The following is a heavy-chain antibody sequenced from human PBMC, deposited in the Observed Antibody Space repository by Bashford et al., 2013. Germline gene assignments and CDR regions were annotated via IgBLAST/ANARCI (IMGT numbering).Heavy chain of an antibody. V-gene: IGHV4-34*01. CDR2: INHSGST. D-gene: IGHD6-25*01. J-gene: IGHJ5*02. CDR3: TRRVIMTPAPVGYFDP. Sequence: SSETLSLTCAVYGGSFSGYYWSWIRQPPGKGLEWIGEINHSGSTNYNPSLKSRLNISLDTSKNQFSLNLSSVTAADTAVYYCTRRVIMTPAPVGYFDPWGQGTLVTVSS. CDR1: GGSFSGYY.